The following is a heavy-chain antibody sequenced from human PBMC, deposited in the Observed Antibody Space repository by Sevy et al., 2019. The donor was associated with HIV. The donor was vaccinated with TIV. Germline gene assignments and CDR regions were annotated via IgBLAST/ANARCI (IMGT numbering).Heavy chain of an antibody. Sequence: ASVKVSCKASGYTFSGYSISWVRQAPGQGLEWTGWMNTYNGNTKDAQKVQGRVTMTTDTSTSTAYMELRGLRSDDTAVYYCARDTREKSFDYWGQGTLVTVSS. V-gene: IGHV1-18*01. CDR3: ARDTREKSFDY. J-gene: IGHJ4*02. CDR1: GYTFSGYS. CDR2: MNTYNGNT.